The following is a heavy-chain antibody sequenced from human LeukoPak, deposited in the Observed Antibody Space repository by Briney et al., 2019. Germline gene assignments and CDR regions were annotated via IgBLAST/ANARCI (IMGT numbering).Heavy chain of an antibody. J-gene: IGHJ5*02. CDR2: ISSSSSYI. Sequence: GGSLRLSCAASGFTFSSYSMNWVRQAPGKGLEWVSSISSSSSYIYYADSVKGRFTISRDNAKNSLYLQMNSLRAEDTAVYYCARDSVIEVAGFDPWGQGTLVTVSS. V-gene: IGHV3-21*04. D-gene: IGHD6-19*01. CDR1: GFTFSSYS. CDR3: ARDSVIEVAGFDP.